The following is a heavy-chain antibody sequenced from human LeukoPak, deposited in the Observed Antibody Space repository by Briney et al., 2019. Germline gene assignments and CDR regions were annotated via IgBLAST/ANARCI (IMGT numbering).Heavy chain of an antibody. CDR1: GGSISSGGYY. Sequence: SETLSLTCTVSGGSISSGGYYWSWIRQPPGKGLEWIGYIYHSGSTYYNPSLKSRVTISVDRSKNQFSLKLSSVTAADTAVYYCARDDCSSTSCSFDYWGQGTLVTVSS. D-gene: IGHD2-2*01. J-gene: IGHJ4*02. CDR3: ARDDCSSTSCSFDY. V-gene: IGHV4-30-2*01. CDR2: IYHSGST.